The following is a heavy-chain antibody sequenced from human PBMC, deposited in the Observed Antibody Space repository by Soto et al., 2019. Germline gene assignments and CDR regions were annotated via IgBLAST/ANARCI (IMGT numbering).Heavy chain of an antibody. CDR3: ARAKGLVTVTTSWFDP. J-gene: IGHJ5*02. CDR2: IFYSGST. V-gene: IGHV4-39*01. D-gene: IGHD4-17*01. CDR1: GDSISSSNYF. Sequence: SETLSLTCTVSGDSISSSNYFWGWIRQPPGKGLEWIGTIFYSGSTYYNPSLKSRVTISVDTSKNQFSLRLSSVTAADTAVYYCARAKGLVTVTTSWFDPWGQGTLVTVSS.